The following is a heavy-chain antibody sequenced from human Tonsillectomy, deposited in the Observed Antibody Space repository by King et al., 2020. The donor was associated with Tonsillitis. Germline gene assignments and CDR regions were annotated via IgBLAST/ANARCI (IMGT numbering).Heavy chain of an antibody. Sequence: VQLQQWGAGLLKPSETLSLTCAVYGGSFSGYYWSWIRQPPGKGLEWIGEIDHSGSTNYNPSLKSRVTISVDTSKNQFSLKLSSVTAADTAVYYCARGLRRLRILRWFDPWGQGTLVPVSS. J-gene: IGHJ5*02. V-gene: IGHV4-34*01. CDR1: GGSFSGYY. D-gene: IGHD2-8*01. CDR3: ARGLRRLRILRWFDP. CDR2: IDHSGST.